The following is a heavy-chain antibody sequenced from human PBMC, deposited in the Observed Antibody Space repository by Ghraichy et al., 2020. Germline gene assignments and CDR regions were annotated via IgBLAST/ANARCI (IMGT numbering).Heavy chain of an antibody. Sequence: GGSLRLSCVASGFTLSPYWMHWVRQAPGQGLVWVSGIRSDGAFVTYADAVKGRFTISRDNAGNTLYLQLNSLTAEDTAVYYCARGHHGDGSGIYWNLWGQGVLVTVSS. V-gene: IGHV3-74*03. CDR1: GFTLSPYW. J-gene: IGHJ5*02. D-gene: IGHD3-10*01. CDR3: ARGHHGDGSGIYWNL. CDR2: IRSDGAFV.